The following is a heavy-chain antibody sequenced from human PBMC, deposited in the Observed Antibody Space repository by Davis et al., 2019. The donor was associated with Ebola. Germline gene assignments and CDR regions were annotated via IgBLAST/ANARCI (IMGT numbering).Heavy chain of an antibody. J-gene: IGHJ6*02. V-gene: IGHV4-4*02. Sequence: MPSETLSLTCAVSGGSISSSNWWSWVRQPPGKGLEWIGEIYHSGSTNYNPSLKSRVTISVDKSKNQFSLKLSSVTAADTAVYFCARAPLSDYYAMDVWGQGTTVAVSS. CDR3: ARAPLSDYYAMDV. CDR1: GGSISSSNW. D-gene: IGHD6-19*01. CDR2: IYHSGST.